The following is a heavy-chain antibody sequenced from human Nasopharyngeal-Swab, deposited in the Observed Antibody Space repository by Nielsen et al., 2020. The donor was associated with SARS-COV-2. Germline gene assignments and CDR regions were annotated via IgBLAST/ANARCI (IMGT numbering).Heavy chain of an antibody. D-gene: IGHD3-22*01. V-gene: IGHV1-69*01. CDR3: AREGAHYYDSSGYFSHDY. J-gene: IGHJ4*02. Sequence: VRQMPGKGLEWMGGIIPIFGTANYAQKFQGRVTITADESTRTAYMELSSLRSEDTAMYYCAREGAHYYDSSGYFSHDYWGQGTRVTVSS. CDR2: IIPIFGTA.